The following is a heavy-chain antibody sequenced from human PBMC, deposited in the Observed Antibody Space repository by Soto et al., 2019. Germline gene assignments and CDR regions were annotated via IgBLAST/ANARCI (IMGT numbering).Heavy chain of an antibody. V-gene: IGHV1-69*13. CDR2: IIPIFGTA. D-gene: IGHD6-19*01. CDR3: ARKNPHNVSPSIAVAGMLYYYYGMDV. Sequence: GASVKVSCKAPGDTFTSYYLNWVRQAPGQGLEWMGGIIPIFGTANYAQKFQGRVTITADESTSTAYMELSSLRSEDTAVYYCARKNPHNVSPSIAVAGMLYYYYGMDVWGQGTTVTVSS. CDR1: GDTFTSYY. J-gene: IGHJ6*02.